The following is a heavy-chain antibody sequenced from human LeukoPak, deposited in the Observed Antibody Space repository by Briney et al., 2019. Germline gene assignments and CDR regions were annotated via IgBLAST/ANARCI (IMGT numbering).Heavy chain of an antibody. J-gene: IGHJ4*02. D-gene: IGHD3-3*01. Sequence: GGSLRLSCAASGFTFSTYEMNWVRQAPGKGLEWVSYISGSGATIHYADSVKGRFTISRDNSKNTLYLQMNSLRAEDTAVYYCAKSITIFGEGGYYFDYWGQGTLVTVSS. V-gene: IGHV3-48*03. CDR3: AKSITIFGEGGYYFDY. CDR2: ISGSGATI. CDR1: GFTFSTYE.